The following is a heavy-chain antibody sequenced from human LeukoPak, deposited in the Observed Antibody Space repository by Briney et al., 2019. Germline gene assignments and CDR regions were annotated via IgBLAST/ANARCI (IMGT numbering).Heavy chain of an antibody. D-gene: IGHD3-22*01. J-gene: IGHJ4*02. CDR1: GFTFSSYG. V-gene: IGHV3-33*01. CDR2: IWYDGRNK. CDR3: ARVDYYDSSGYFDY. Sequence: PGGSLRLSCAASGFTFSSYGMHWVRQAPGKGLEWVAVIWYDGRNKYYADSVKGRFTISRDNSKNTLYLQMNSLRAEDTAVYYCARVDYYDSSGYFDYWGQGTLVTVSS.